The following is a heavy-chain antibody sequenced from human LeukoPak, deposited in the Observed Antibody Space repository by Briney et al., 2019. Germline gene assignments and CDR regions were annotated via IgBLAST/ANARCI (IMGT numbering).Heavy chain of an antibody. CDR2: INPSRNT. D-gene: IGHD2-15*01. V-gene: IGHV4-34*01. CDR3: ASFYCSGGSCYQYYSYYYMDV. CDR1: GGSFSGYY. Sequence: PSETLSLTCAVFGGSFSGYYWNWIRQPPGKGLEWIGQINPSRNTNYNPSLKSRVTISVDTSKKQFSLKLSSVTAADTAVYYCASFYCSGGSCYQYYSYYYMDVWGKGTTVTISS. J-gene: IGHJ6*03.